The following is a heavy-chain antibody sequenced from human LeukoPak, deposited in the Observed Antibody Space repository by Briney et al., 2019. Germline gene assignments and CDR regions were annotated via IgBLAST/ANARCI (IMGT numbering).Heavy chain of an antibody. D-gene: IGHD2-2*01. CDR2: INHSGST. CDR3: ARGGPYCSSTSCYGFDY. Sequence: SETLSLTCAASGGSFSGYYWSWVRQPPGKGVEWIGEINHSGSTNYNPSLTTPVTISVHTSKNQFSLKLSSVTAADTAVYYCARGGPYCSSTSCYGFDYWGQGTLVTVSS. V-gene: IGHV4-34*01. CDR1: GGSFSGYY. J-gene: IGHJ4*02.